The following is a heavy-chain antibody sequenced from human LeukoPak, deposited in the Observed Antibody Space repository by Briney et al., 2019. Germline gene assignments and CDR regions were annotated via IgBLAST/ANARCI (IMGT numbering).Heavy chain of an antibody. CDR1: GYTFTDYY. J-gene: IGHJ4*02. V-gene: IGHV1-2*02. CDR2: INPNSGGT. CDR3: ARDLAMYSPDLDY. Sequence: ASVKVSCTASGYTFTDYYIHWVRQAPGQGLEWMGWINPNSGGTHYAQKFQGRVTMTRDTSISTAYMEVSRLRSDDTAVFYCARDLAMYSPDLDYWGQGTLVTVSS. D-gene: IGHD1-26*01.